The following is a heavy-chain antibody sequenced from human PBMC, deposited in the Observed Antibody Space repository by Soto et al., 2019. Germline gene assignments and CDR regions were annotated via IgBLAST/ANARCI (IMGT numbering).Heavy chain of an antibody. J-gene: IGHJ4*02. CDR3: ARSSPSLEY. CDR1: GYIFRNYA. Sequence: ASVKVSCKTSGYIFRNYAISWVRQAPGQGLEWMGWISVSNDNTDSAHALRGRLTMTTDTSTSTAYLELTGLMSNDTAVYYCARSSPSLEYWGQGSLVTVSS. D-gene: IGHD3-10*01. V-gene: IGHV1-18*04. CDR2: ISVSNDNT.